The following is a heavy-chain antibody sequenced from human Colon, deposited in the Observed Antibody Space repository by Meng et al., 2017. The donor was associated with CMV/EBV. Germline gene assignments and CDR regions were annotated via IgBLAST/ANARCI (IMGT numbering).Heavy chain of an antibody. D-gene: IGHD1-26*01. CDR1: GYTFTGYF. V-gene: IGHV1-2*02. Sequence: QVQWVQSGAEVKKPWASLKVSCKASGYTFTGYFMYWVRQAPGQGLEWMGSINPNSGGTNYAQKFQGRVTMTRDTSINTAYMELSRLRSDDTAVYYCATVSGGDFDYWGQGTLVTVSS. CDR3: ATVSGGDFDY. J-gene: IGHJ4*02. CDR2: INPNSGGT.